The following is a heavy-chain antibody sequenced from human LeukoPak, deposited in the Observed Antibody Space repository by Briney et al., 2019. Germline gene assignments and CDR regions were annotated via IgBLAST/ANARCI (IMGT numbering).Heavy chain of an antibody. V-gene: IGHV4-39*01. CDR2: VCYSGSS. CDR3: ARRRSRNFFDN. J-gene: IGHJ4*02. Sequence: SETLSLTCTVSGGSLSSSNYYWGWIRQPPGKGLEWIGSVCYSGSSYYKPSLKSRVTISVDTSKNQFSLKLSSVTAADTAVYYCARRRSRNFFDNWGQGTLVTVSS. CDR1: GGSLSSSNYY. D-gene: IGHD1-14*01.